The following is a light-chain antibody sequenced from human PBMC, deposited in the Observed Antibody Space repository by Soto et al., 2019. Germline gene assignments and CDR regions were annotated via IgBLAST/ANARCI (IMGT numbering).Light chain of an antibody. CDR3: QQYGRSGT. V-gene: IGKV3-20*01. Sequence: ETLLTQCPGTLSLSPGERATLSFRASQSVSNNYLAWYQQKPGQAPRLLIYGASNRDTGIPDRFSGSGSGTDFTLTISSLEPEDFAAYYCQQYGRSGTFGQGTKVDIK. CDR2: GAS. J-gene: IGKJ1*01. CDR1: QSVSNNY.